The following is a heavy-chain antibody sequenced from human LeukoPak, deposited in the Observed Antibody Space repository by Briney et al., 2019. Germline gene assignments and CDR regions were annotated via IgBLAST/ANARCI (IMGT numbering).Heavy chain of an antibody. Sequence: GGSLRLSCAASGFTFSSYAMHWVRQAPGKGLEWVAVISYDGSNKYYADSVKGRFTTSRDNSKNTLYLQMNSLRAEDTAVYYCARDTQLVSYYFDYWGQGTLVTVSS. CDR2: ISYDGSNK. CDR3: ARDTQLVSYYFDY. D-gene: IGHD6-13*01. CDR1: GFTFSSYA. J-gene: IGHJ4*02. V-gene: IGHV3-30-3*01.